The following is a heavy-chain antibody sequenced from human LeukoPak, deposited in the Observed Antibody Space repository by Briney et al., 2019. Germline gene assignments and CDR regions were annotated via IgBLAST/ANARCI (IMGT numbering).Heavy chain of an antibody. CDR3: VKGGSNSVSYFYGMDI. Sequence: PGRSLRLSCAASGFTFDDYAMHWIRQAPGKGLEWVLGISWNSGTIGYADSVKGRFTISRDNAKNSLYLQMNSLRAEDTAFYWCVKGGSNSVSYFYGMDIWGQGTTVTVSS. CDR2: ISWNSGTI. CDR1: GFTFDDYA. D-gene: IGHD4-23*01. J-gene: IGHJ6*02. V-gene: IGHV3-9*01.